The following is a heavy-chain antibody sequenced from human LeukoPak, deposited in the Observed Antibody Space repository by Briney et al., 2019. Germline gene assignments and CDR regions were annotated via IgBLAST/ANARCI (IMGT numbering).Heavy chain of an antibody. Sequence: GGSLRLSCAASGFTFSSYGIHWVRQAPGKGLEWVAVIWYDGSNKYYADSVKGRFTISRDNSKNTLYLQMNSLRAEDTAVYYCAREFLALGYYYYGMDVWGQGTTVTVSS. J-gene: IGHJ6*02. CDR3: AREFLALGYYYYGMDV. V-gene: IGHV3-33*01. CDR1: GFTFSSYG. CDR2: IWYDGSNK.